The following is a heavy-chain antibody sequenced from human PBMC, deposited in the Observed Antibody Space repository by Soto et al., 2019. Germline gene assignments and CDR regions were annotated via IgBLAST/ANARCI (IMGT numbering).Heavy chain of an antibody. CDR1: GFTFSSYA. CDR3: ARAPYYYDSSGYPTPFDI. V-gene: IGHV3-30-3*01. CDR2: ISYDGSNK. J-gene: IGHJ3*02. D-gene: IGHD3-22*01. Sequence: PGGSLRLSCAASGFTFSSYAMHWVRQAPGKGLEWVAVISYDGSNKYYADSVKGRFTISRDNSKNTLYLQMNSLRAEDTAVYYCARAPYYYDSSGYPTPFDIWGQGTMVTVSS.